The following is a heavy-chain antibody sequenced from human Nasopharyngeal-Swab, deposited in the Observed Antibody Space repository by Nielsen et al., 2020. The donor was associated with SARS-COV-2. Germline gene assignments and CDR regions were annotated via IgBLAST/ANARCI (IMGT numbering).Heavy chain of an antibody. V-gene: IGHV3-9*01. CDR1: GFTFDDYA. Sequence: GGSLRLSCAASGFTFDDYAMHWVRQAPGKGLEWVSGISWNSGSIGYADSVKGRSTISRDNAKNSLYLQMNSLRAEDTALYYCAKENPAVAGQGAFDYWGQGTLVTVSS. CDR2: ISWNSGSI. CDR3: AKENPAVAGQGAFDY. D-gene: IGHD6-19*01. J-gene: IGHJ4*02.